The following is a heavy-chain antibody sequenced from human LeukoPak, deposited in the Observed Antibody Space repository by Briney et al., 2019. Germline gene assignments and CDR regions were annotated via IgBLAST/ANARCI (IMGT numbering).Heavy chain of an antibody. Sequence: GGSLRLSCAASGFTFSRYAMSWVRQAPGKRLEWVSAISGSGGSTYYADSVKGRFTISRDNSKNTLYLQMNSLRGEDTAVYYCAKGGGYDSDYYYYGMDVWGQGTTVTVSS. D-gene: IGHD5-12*01. CDR1: GFTFSRYA. CDR2: ISGSGGST. V-gene: IGHV3-23*01. CDR3: AKGGGYDSDYYYYGMDV. J-gene: IGHJ6*02.